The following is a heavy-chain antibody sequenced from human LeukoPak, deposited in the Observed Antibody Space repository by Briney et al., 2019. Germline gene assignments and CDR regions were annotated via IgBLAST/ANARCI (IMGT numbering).Heavy chain of an antibody. CDR3: ARGAGSGYYYVYDY. D-gene: IGHD3-22*01. CDR1: GYTFTSYD. J-gene: IGHJ4*02. CDR2: MNPNSGNT. V-gene: IGHV1-8*01. Sequence: HRASVKVSCKASGYTFTSYDINWVRQATGQGLEWMGWMNPNSGNTGYAQKFQGRVTMTRNTSISTAYMELSSLRSEDTVVYYCARGAGSGYYYVYDYWGQGTLVTVSS.